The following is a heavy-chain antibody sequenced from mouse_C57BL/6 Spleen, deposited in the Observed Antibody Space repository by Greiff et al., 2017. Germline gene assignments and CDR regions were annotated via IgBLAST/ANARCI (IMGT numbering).Heavy chain of an antibody. CDR2: IYPSDSET. J-gene: IGHJ2*01. Sequence: QVQLQQPGAELVRPGSSVKLSCKASGYTFTSYWMDWVKQRPGQGLEWIGNIYPSDSETHYNQKFKDKATLTADKSSSTAYMQLSSLTSEDSAVYYCARVGPYFDYWGQGTTLTVSS. CDR3: ARVGPYFDY. CDR1: GYTFTSYW. V-gene: IGHV1-61*01. D-gene: IGHD4-1*01.